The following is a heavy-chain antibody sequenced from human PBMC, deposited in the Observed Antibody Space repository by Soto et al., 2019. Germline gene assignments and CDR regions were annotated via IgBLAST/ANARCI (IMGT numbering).Heavy chain of an antibody. J-gene: IGHJ5*02. CDR1: GYTFTSYY. CDR2: INPSGGST. D-gene: IGHD4-17*01. CDR3: ARETTVVTYKWFDP. V-gene: IGHV1-46*01. Sequence: ASVKVSCKASGYTFTSYYMHWVRQAPGQGLEWMGIINPSGGSTSYAQKFQGRVTMTRDTSTSTVYMELSSLRSEDTAVYYCARETTVVTYKWFDPWGQGTLGTVPQ.